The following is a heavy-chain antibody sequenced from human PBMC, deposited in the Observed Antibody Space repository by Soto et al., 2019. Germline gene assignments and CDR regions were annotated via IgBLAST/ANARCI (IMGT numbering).Heavy chain of an antibody. J-gene: IGHJ4*02. D-gene: IGHD3-16*02. CDR3: ARHLYDYVWGSYRH. CDR2: IIPVFGTP. Sequence: SVKVSCKSSGYIFKNYAVTWLRQAPGQGLEWMGGIIPVFGTPDYSQKFQGRVTITADESTSTVYMELRSLTSEDTAVYYCARHLYDYVWGSYRHWGQGTLVTVSS. CDR1: GYIFKNYA. V-gene: IGHV1-69*13.